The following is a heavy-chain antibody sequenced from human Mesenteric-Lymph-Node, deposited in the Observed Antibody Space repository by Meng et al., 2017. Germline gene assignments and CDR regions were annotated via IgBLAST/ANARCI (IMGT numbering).Heavy chain of an antibody. J-gene: IGHJ4*02. CDR1: GFTFSSYA. CDR3: ASRIWDGGAYYFGY. Sequence: GGSLRLSCAASGFTFSSYAMSWVRQAPGKGLEWVSAISGSGGSTYYADSVKGRFITSRDNSKNTLYLQINSLRAEDTAVYYCASRIWDGGAYYFGYWGQGTLVTVSS. D-gene: IGHD2-21*01. CDR2: ISGSGGST. V-gene: IGHV3-23*01.